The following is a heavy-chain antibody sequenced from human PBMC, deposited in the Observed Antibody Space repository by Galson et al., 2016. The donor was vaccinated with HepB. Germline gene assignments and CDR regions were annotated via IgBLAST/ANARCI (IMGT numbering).Heavy chain of an antibody. V-gene: IGHV4-31*03. Sequence: TLSLTCTVSGGSISSGGYHWSWIRQHPGKGLEWVGSIYYSRSSKTYNNPSLKSRITISVDTSKNQFSLKLNSVTAADTAIYYCATRTGVYDFWDPGWFDPWGQGTLVTVSS. CDR2: IYYSRSSKT. CDR3: ATRTGVYDFWDPGWFDP. D-gene: IGHD3-3*01. CDR1: GGSISSGGYH. J-gene: IGHJ5*02.